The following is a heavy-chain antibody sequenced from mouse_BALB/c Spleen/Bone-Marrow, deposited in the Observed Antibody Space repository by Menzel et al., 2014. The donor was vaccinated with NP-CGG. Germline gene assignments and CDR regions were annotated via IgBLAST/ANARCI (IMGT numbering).Heavy chain of an antibody. CDR1: GYKFTDYA. V-gene: IGHV1-67*01. CDR3: ARNFYGSAYFDF. CDR2: ISTYSGNT. J-gene: IGHJ2*01. D-gene: IGHD1-1*01. Sequence: VQLQQSGPELVRPGVSVKISCKGSGYKFTDYAMHWVKPSHAKSLEWIGLISTYSGNTHYNQEFKGKATMTVDKSSSTAYMELARLTYEDSAIYYCARNFYGSAYFDFWGQGSTLTVSS.